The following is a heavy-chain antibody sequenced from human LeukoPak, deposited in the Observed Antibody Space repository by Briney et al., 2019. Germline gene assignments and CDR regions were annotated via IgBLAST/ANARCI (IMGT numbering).Heavy chain of an antibody. J-gene: IGHJ4*02. CDR1: GFTFSRYA. CDR3: ARHGGGYSDGRIDN. D-gene: IGHD5-18*01. V-gene: IGHV4-30-2*03. Sequence: LRLSCAASGFTFSRYAMSWVRQPPGKGMGWIGSILYSGSPYFNPSLKSRVAISVDTSKNQFSLKLSSVTAADTAVYYCARHGGGYSDGRIDNWGQGTLVTVSS. CDR2: ILYSGSP.